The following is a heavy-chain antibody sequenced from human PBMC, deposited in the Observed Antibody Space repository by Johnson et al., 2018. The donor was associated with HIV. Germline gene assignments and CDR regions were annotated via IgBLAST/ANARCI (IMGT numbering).Heavy chain of an antibody. CDR3: ARDGLLRAFDI. D-gene: IGHD3-3*01. CDR2: ISYDGSNK. J-gene: IGHJ3*02. V-gene: IGHV3-30-3*01. CDR1: GFTFSSYA. Sequence: VQLLESGGGVVQPGRSLRLSCAASGFTFSSYAMHWVRQAPGKGLEWVAVISYDGSNKYYADSVKGRFTISRDNSKNTLYLQMNSLRAEDTAVYYCARDGLLRAFDIWGQGTMVTVSS.